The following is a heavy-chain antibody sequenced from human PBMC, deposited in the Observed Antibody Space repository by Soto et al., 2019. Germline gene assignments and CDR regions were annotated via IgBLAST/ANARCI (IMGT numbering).Heavy chain of an antibody. CDR1: GGSFSGYY. V-gene: IGHV4-34*01. J-gene: IGHJ4*02. Sequence: SLTLSLTCAVYGGSFSGYYWSWIRQPPGKGLEWIGEINHSGSTTYNPSLRSRVTISVDTSKNQFSLKLSSVTAADTALYHSASRPQIGRHCSSLGYRGKGPLGTVSS. CDR2: INHSGST. CDR3: ASRPQIGRHCSSLGY. D-gene: IGHD6-6*01.